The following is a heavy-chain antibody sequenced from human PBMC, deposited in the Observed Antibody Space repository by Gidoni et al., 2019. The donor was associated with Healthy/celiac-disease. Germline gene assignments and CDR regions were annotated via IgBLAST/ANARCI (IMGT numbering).Heavy chain of an antibody. J-gene: IGHJ6*03. CDR2: IYHSGST. CDR3: ARENDYSIHPRRYMDV. D-gene: IGHD4-4*01. Sequence: QVQLPESGPGLVKPSETLSLTCTVSGYSISSGYYWGWIRQPPGKGLEWIGSIYHSGSTYYNPSLKSRVTISVDTSKNQFSLKLSSVTAADTAVYYCARENDYSIHPRRYMDVWGKGTTVTVSS. CDR1: GYSISSGYY. V-gene: IGHV4-38-2*02.